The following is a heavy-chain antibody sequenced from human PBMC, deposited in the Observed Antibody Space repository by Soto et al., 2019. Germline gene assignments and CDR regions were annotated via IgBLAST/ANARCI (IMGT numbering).Heavy chain of an antibody. Sequence: QVQLVQSGAEVKKPGSSVKVSCKASGGTFSSYAISWVRQAPGQGLEWMGGIIPIFGTANYSQKFQGRVTITADESTSTAYMELSSLRSEDTAVYYCARDRISVAVTIPISESFDYWGQGTLVTVSS. CDR2: IIPIFGTA. J-gene: IGHJ4*02. D-gene: IGHD6-19*01. CDR3: ARDRISVAVTIPISESFDY. CDR1: GGTFSSYA. V-gene: IGHV1-69*12.